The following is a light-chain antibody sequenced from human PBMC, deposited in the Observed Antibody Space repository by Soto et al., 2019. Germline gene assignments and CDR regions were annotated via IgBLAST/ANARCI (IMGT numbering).Light chain of an antibody. V-gene: IGLV1-44*01. CDR1: SSNIGSNT. CDR2: SNN. CDR3: AAWDDSLNVRV. Sequence: QSALTQPPSASGTPGQRVTISCSGSSSNIGSNTVNWYQQLPGTAPKLLIYSNNQRPSGVPDRFSGSKSGTSASLAISGLQSEDEADYYCAAWDDSLNVRVFGTGTKVTVL. J-gene: IGLJ1*01.